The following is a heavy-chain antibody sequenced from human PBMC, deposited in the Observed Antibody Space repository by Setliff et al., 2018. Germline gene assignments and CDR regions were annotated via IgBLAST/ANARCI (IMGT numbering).Heavy chain of an antibody. V-gene: IGHV4-39*07. CDR1: GGSISSSSYY. CDR2: IYYSGST. D-gene: IGHD3-10*01. Sequence: SETRSLTCTVSGGSISSSSYYWGWIRQPPGKGLEWIGSIYYSGSTYYNPSLKSRVTISVDTSKNQFSLKLSSVTAADTAVYYCAKNGFGVVALGVNNWFDPWGQGTLVTVSS. J-gene: IGHJ5*02. CDR3: AKNGFGVVALGVNNWFDP.